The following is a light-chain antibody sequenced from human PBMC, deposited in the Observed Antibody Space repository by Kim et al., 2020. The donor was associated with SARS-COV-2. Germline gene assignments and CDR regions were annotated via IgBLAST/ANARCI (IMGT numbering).Light chain of an antibody. CDR1: NSDVGTYNS. V-gene: IGLV2-14*01. Sequence: QSALTQPASVSGSPGQSITISCTGTNSDVGTYNSVSWYKQHPGKAPKLLIYDVTKRPSGVSNRFSGSKSGNTASLTISGLQAEDEADYYCSSFSSSTTAYVFGTGTKVTVL. CDR3: SSFSSSTTAYV. J-gene: IGLJ1*01. CDR2: DVT.